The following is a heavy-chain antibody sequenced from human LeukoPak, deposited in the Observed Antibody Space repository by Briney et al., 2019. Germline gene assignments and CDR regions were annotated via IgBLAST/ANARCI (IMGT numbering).Heavy chain of an antibody. Sequence: ASVTVSCKASGYTFTSYGISWVRQAPGQGLEWMGWISAYNGNTNYAQKLQGRVTTTTDTSTSTAYMELRSLRSDDTAVYYCASGFSYYYGSGSKYDYWGQGTLVTVSS. V-gene: IGHV1-18*01. D-gene: IGHD3-10*01. CDR2: ISAYNGNT. CDR1: GYTFTSYG. CDR3: ASGFSYYYGSGSKYDY. J-gene: IGHJ4*02.